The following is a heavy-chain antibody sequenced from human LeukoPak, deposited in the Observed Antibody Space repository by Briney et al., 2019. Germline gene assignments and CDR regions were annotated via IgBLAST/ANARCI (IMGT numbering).Heavy chain of an antibody. D-gene: IGHD3-22*01. Sequence: KPSETLSLTCTVSGGSISSYYWSWIRQPPGKGLEWIGYIYYSGSTNYNPSLKSRVTILVDTSKNQFSLKPSSVTAADTAVYYCARDQIDSSGYYYSNWFDPWGQGTLVTVSS. J-gene: IGHJ5*02. CDR1: GGSISSYY. CDR3: ARDQIDSSGYYYSNWFDP. CDR2: IYYSGST. V-gene: IGHV4-59*01.